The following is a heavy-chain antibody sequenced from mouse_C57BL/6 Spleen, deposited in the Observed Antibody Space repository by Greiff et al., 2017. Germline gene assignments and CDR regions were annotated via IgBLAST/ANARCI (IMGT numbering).Heavy chain of an antibody. V-gene: IGHV1-22*01. D-gene: IGHD2-3*01. CDR1: GYTFTDYN. J-gene: IGHJ2*01. CDR3: ARSRDGYYYFDY. CDR2: INPNNGGT. Sequence: VQLQQSGPELVKPGASVKMSCKASGYTFTDYNMHWVKQSHGKSLEWIGYINPNNGGTSSNQKFKGKATLTVDKSSSTAYMELRSLTSEDSAVYYCARSRDGYYYFDYWGQGTTLTGSS.